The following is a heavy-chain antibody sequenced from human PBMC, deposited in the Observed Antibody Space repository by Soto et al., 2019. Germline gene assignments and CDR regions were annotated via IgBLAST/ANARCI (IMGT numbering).Heavy chain of an antibody. CDR2: IKRDGSTA. Sequence: EVQLVESGGGLVQPGGSLRLSCAASGFTFSDYWMHWVRQAPGKGLEWVSRIKRDGSTANYADSVKGRFTISRDNVKSTLYFEMNSLRVEDTADYYCARGVNNDYYQDVWGKGTTVTVSS. J-gene: IGHJ6*03. D-gene: IGHD1-1*01. V-gene: IGHV3-74*01. CDR3: ARGVNNDYYQDV. CDR1: GFTFSDYW.